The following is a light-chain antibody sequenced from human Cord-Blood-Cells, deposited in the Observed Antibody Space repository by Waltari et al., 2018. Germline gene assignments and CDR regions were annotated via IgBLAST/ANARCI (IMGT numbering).Light chain of an antibody. CDR1: ITAVGGYHY. V-gene: IGLV2-14*01. J-gene: IGLJ1*01. Sequence: QSALTQPASASASPGQSLTISCPGTITAVGGYHYVSWYQQHPGKAPKLMIYDVSNRPSGVSNRFSGSKSGNTASLTISGLQAEDEADYYCSSYTSSSTYVFGTGTKVTVL. CDR2: DVS. CDR3: SSYTSSSTYV.